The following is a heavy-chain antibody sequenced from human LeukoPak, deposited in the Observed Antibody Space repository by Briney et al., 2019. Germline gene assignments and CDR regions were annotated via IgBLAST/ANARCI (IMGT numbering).Heavy chain of an antibody. CDR3: ARTYSSSWLDY. V-gene: IGHV4-38-2*01. J-gene: IGHJ4*02. Sequence: SETLSLTCAVSGYSISSGYYWSWIRQPPGQGLEWIGSIYHSGSTYYNPSLKSRVTISVDTSKNQFSLKLSSVTAADTAVYYCARTYSSSWLDYWGQGTLVTVSS. D-gene: IGHD6-13*01. CDR1: GYSISSGYY. CDR2: IYHSGST.